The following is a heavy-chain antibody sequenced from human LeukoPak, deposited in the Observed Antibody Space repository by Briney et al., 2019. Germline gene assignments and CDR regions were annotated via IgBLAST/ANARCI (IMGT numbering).Heavy chain of an antibody. CDR2: IYTSGST. V-gene: IGHV4-4*07. CDR1: GDSISNYY. CDR3: AREAAAGTFYFDY. D-gene: IGHD6-13*01. Sequence: SETLSLTCIVSGDSISNYYWSWIRQPAGKGLEWTGRIYTSGSTNYNPSLKSRVTMSVDTSKNQFSLKLSSVTAADTAVYYCAREAAAGTFYFDYWGQGTLVTVSS. J-gene: IGHJ4*02.